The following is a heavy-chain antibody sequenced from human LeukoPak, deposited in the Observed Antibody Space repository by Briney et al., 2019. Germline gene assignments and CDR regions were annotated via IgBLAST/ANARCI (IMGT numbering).Heavy chain of an antibody. CDR1: GGTFSSYA. Sequence: SVKVSCKASGGTFSSYAISWVRQAPGQGLEWMGGIIPIFGTANYAQKFQGRVTMTRNTSISTAYMELSSLRSEDTAVYYCARSQLFPDYWGQGTLVTVSS. CDR3: ARSQLFPDY. J-gene: IGHJ4*02. V-gene: IGHV1-69*05. CDR2: IIPIFGTA. D-gene: IGHD2-15*01.